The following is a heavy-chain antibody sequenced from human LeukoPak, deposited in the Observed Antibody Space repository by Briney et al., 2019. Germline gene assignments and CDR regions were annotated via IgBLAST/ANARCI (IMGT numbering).Heavy chain of an antibody. CDR1: GFTFSSYS. CDR3: ARESEYSTNAFDY. Sequence: EGSLRLSCAASGFTFSSYSMNWVRQAPGKGLEWVSSISSSSSYIHYADSVKGRFTISRDNAKNSLYLQMNSLRAEDTAVYYCARESEYSTNAFDYWGQGTLVTVSS. V-gene: IGHV3-21*01. CDR2: ISSSSSYI. D-gene: IGHD6-6*01. J-gene: IGHJ4*02.